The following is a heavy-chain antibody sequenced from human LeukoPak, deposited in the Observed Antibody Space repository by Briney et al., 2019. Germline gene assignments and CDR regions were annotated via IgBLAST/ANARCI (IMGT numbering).Heavy chain of an antibody. CDR2: ITSSSDTI. J-gene: IGHJ6*03. V-gene: IGHV3-48*01. CDR1: GFIFRSYS. Sequence: GGSLRLSCAASGFIFRSYSMNWVRQAPGKGLEWVAFITSSSDTISYADSVKGRFTISRDNAKNSLYLQMDGLRAEDTAVYYCARYDYGDYEDYFYYMDVWGKGTAVSVSS. D-gene: IGHD4-17*01. CDR3: ARYDYGDYEDYFYYMDV.